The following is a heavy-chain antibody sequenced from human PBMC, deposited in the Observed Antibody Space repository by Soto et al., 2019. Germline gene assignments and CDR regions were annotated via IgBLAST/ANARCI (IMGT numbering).Heavy chain of an antibody. D-gene: IGHD3-3*01. V-gene: IGHV4-30-2*01. J-gene: IGHJ4*02. Sequence: QVQLQESGSGLVKPSETLSLTCTVSGVSISNGGYSWSWIRQPPGKGLEWIGYIYHTGITFYNPSLKSRVAMSVDTSKDHFSLKLSSVTAADTAVYFCASFWSGYYSSFWGPGTLVTVSS. CDR2: IYHTGIT. CDR3: ASFWSGYYSSF. CDR1: GVSISNGGYS.